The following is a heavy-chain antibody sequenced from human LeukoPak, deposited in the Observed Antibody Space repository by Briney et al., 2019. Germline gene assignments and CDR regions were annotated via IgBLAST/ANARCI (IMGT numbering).Heavy chain of an antibody. D-gene: IGHD3-9*01. CDR3: ARPTEGYFDWLPDY. CDR1: GYSFTTCW. Sequence: GESLKISCQGSGYSFTTCWIGWVRQMPGKGLEWMGRIDPSDSYTNYSPSFQGHVTISADKSISTAYLQWSSLKASDTAMYYCARPTEGYFDWLPDYWGQGTLVTVSS. V-gene: IGHV5-10-1*01. J-gene: IGHJ4*02. CDR2: IDPSDSYT.